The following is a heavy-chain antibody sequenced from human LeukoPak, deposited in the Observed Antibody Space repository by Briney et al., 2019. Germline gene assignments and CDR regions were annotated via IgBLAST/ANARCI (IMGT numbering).Heavy chain of an antibody. Sequence: GGSLRLSCAASGFTFSSHSMNWVRQAPGKGLEWVSSISSSSIYIYYADSVKGRFTISRDNAKNSLYLQMNSLRAEDTAVYYCARARRGGYYYMDVWGKGTTVTVSS. CDR3: ARARRGGYYYMDV. D-gene: IGHD3-16*01. J-gene: IGHJ6*03. CDR1: GFTFSSHS. CDR2: ISSSSIYI. V-gene: IGHV3-21*01.